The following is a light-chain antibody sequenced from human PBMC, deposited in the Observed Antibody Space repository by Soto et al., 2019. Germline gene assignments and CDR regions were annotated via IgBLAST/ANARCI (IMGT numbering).Light chain of an antibody. CDR2: EAS. J-gene: IGKJ5*01. V-gene: IGKV1-9*01. CDR3: QQLYTLPFT. CDR1: HDISTF. Sequence: GDRVTIPCRASHDISTFLAWYQQKPGKAPKLLIYEASTLQSGVPSRFSGSGSGTEFTLTISGLLPEDFAAYHCQQLYTLPFTFGQGTRLEI.